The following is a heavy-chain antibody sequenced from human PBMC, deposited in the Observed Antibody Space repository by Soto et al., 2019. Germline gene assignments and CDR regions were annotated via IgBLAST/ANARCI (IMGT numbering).Heavy chain of an antibody. CDR3: ARELRYFAWLYNNWFDP. Sequence: ASVKVSCKASGYTFTSYGISWVRQAPGQGLEWMGWISAYNGNTKYAQKLQGRVTMTTDKSTSTAYMELSSLRSEDTAVYYCARELRYFAWLYNNWFDPWGQGTLVTVSS. V-gene: IGHV1-18*01. CDR2: ISAYNGNT. J-gene: IGHJ5*02. D-gene: IGHD3-9*01. CDR1: GYTFTSYG.